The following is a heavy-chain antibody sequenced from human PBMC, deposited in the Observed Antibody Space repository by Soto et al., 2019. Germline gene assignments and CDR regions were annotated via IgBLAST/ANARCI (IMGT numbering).Heavy chain of an antibody. CDR2: ITAYNDNT. J-gene: IGHJ4*02. CDR3: ARGQIQSDFDY. CDR1: GYTFTSYG. Sequence: ASVKVSCKASGYTFTSYGLNWVRQAPGQGLEWMGWITAYNDNTNYEQKVQGRAILTIDTSTTTGYMELRSLRTDDTAVYYCARGQIQSDFDYWGQGTLVTVSS. V-gene: IGHV1-18*04. D-gene: IGHD3-3*01.